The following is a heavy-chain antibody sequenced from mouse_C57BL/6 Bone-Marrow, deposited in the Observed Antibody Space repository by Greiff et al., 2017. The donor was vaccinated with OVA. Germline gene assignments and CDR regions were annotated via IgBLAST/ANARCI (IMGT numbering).Heavy chain of an antibody. D-gene: IGHD1-1*01. J-gene: IGHJ2*01. CDR2: ISSGSSTI. CDR3: ARPGYYGSSLYYFDY. CDR1: GFTFSDYG. Sequence: EVQRVESGGGLVKPGGSLKLSCAASGFTFSDYGMHWVRQAPEKGLEWVAYISSGSSTIYYADTVKGRFTISRDNAKNTLFLQMTSLRSEDTAMYYCARPGYYGSSLYYFDYWGQGTTLTVSS. V-gene: IGHV5-17*01.